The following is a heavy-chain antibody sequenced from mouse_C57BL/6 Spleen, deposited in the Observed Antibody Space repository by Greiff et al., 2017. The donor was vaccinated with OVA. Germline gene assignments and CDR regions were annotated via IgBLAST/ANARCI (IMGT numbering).Heavy chain of an antibody. CDR3: ARSGGLLRSGFAY. CDR1: GYTFTSYW. Sequence: QVQLQQPGAELVKPGASVKMSCKASGYTFTSYWITWVKQRPGQGLEWIGDIYPGSGSTNYNEKFKSKATLTVDTASSAAYMQLSSLTSEDAAVYYGARSGGLLRSGFAYWGQGTLVTVSA. D-gene: IGHD1-1*01. V-gene: IGHV1-55*01. CDR2: IYPGSGST. J-gene: IGHJ3*01.